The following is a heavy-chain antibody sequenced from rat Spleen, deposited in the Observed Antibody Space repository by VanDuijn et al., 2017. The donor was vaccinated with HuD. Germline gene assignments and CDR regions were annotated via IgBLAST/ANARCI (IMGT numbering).Heavy chain of an antibody. CDR3: GKDMNYYSTYPFYVMGA. V-gene: IGHV5-22*01. J-gene: IGHJ4*01. Sequence: EVQLVESGGGLVQPGRSLKLSCSASGFTFSDYYMAWVRQAPKKGLEWVASISYEGSSTYYGDSVKGRFTISRDNAENTVYLQMNSLRSEDTATYYCGKDMNYYSTYPFYVMGAWGQGASVTVSS. CDR2: ISYEGSST. D-gene: IGHD1-2*01. CDR1: GFTFSDYY.